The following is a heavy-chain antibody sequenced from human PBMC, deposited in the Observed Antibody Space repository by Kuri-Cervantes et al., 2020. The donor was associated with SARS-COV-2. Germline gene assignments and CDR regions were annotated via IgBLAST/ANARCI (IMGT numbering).Heavy chain of an antibody. D-gene: IGHD3-9*01. V-gene: IGHV4-39*01. CDR1: GGSISSSSYY. Sequence: SETLSLTCTVSGGSISSSSYYWGWIRQPPGKGLEWIGSIYYSGSTYYNPSLKSRVTISVDTSKNQFSLKLTSVTAADTAVYYCARRSYYDFFTGYYIPFYMDVWGKGTTVTVSS. CDR2: IYYSGST. J-gene: IGHJ6*03. CDR3: ARRSYYDFFTGYYIPFYMDV.